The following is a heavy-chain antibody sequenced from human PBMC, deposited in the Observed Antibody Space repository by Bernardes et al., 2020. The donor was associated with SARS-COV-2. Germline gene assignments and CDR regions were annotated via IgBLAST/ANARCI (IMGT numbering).Heavy chain of an antibody. D-gene: IGHD1-26*01. J-gene: IGHJ4*02. Sequence: GGSLRLSCATSGFTFSSYAMSWVRQAPGKGLEWVSAIADSGDTTYYADSVKGRFTISRDISKNTLYLQLNSLRVEDTAVYYCAKTQIAGDITLFFDYWGQGTLVTVYS. V-gene: IGHV3-23*01. CDR3: AKTQIAGDITLFFDY. CDR2: IADSGDTT. CDR1: GFTFSSYA.